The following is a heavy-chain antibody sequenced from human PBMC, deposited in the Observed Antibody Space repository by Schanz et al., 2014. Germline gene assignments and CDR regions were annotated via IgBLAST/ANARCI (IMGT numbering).Heavy chain of an antibody. J-gene: IGHJ3*02. V-gene: IGHV1-69*04. CDR1: GYTFSNDD. D-gene: IGHD2-2*01. CDR3: ARGTMPGTFDI. Sequence: QVQLEQSGAEVKKPGASVKVSCKTSGYTFSNDDISWVRQARGQGLEWVGRFIPILDVGNYAQQFQGRVTFTADKSTSTAYMELSSLRYEDTALYYCARGTMPGTFDIWGQGTMVTVSS. CDR2: FIPILDVG.